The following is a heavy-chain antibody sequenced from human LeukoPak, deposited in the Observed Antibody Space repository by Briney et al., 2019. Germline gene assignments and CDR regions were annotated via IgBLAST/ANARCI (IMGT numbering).Heavy chain of an antibody. V-gene: IGHV4-39*01. J-gene: IGHJ6*03. Sequence: LETLSLTCTVSGGSISSSSYYWGWIRQPPGKGLEWIGSIYYSGSTYYNPSLKSRVTISVDTSKNQFSLKLSSVTAADTAVYYCARLGYDSSGYYYVYYYYYYMDVWGKGTTVTISS. D-gene: IGHD3-22*01. CDR2: IYYSGST. CDR1: GGSISSSSYY. CDR3: ARLGYDSSGYYYVYYYYYYMDV.